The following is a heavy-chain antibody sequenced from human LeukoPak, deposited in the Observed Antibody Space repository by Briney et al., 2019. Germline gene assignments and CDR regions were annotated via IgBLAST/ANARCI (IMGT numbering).Heavy chain of an antibody. CDR1: GYTFTSYY. J-gene: IGHJ6*02. CDR3: ARDLSGGYYGSGSYYNVAYYYYGMDV. CDR2: INPSGGST. D-gene: IGHD3-10*01. Sequence: ASVKVSCKASGYTFTSYYMHWVRQAPGQGLEWMGIINPSGGSTSYAQKFQGRVTMTGDTSTSTVYMELSSLRSEDTAVYYCARDLSGGYYGSGSYYNVAYYYYGMDVWGQGTTVTVSS. V-gene: IGHV1-46*01.